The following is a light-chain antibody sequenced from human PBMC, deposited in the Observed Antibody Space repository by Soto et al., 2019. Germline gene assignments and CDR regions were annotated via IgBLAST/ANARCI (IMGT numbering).Light chain of an antibody. J-gene: IGKJ1*01. V-gene: IGKV4-1*01. CDR1: QSVLYSSNNKNY. CDR2: WAS. CDR3: QQYYSTPRT. Sequence: DIVMTQSPDSLAVSLGERATINCKSSQSVLYSSNNKNYLAWYQQKPGQPPKLLIYWASTRESGVPDRFSGSGSGTDFPLTISSLQAEDVAVYYCQQYYSTPRTFGQGTKVEI.